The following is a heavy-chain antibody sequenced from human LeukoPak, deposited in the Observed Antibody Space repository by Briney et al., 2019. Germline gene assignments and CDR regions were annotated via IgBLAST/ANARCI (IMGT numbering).Heavy chain of an antibody. CDR2: INPNSGGT. Sequence: ASVTVSCTASGYTFTVYYMHWVRQAPGQGLEWMGRINPNSGGTNYAQKFQGRVTMTRDTSISTAYMELSRLRSDDTAVYYCARQTTVTTEGYYYGMDVWGQGTTVTVSS. J-gene: IGHJ6*02. V-gene: IGHV1-2*06. CDR1: GYTFTVYY. D-gene: IGHD4-17*01. CDR3: ARQTTVTTEGYYYGMDV.